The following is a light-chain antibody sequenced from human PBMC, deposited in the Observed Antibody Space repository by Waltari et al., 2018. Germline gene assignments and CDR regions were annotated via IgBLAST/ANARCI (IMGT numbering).Light chain of an antibody. Sequence: DIQMTQSPSSLSASVGDRVAITCRASQSINNYVNWYQQKPGKAPKLLIYAASTLQSGVPSRFSGGGSGTEFTLTISSLQPEDFATYYCQQSYNNPRAFGQGTKVEIK. CDR2: AAS. V-gene: IGKV1-39*01. CDR1: QSINNY. CDR3: QQSYNNPRA. J-gene: IGKJ1*01.